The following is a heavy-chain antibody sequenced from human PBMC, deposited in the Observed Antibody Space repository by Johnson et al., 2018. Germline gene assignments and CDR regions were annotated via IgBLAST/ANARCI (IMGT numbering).Heavy chain of an antibody. CDR2: IWYDGSNK. CDR1: GFTFSSYG. J-gene: IGHJ3*02. V-gene: IGHV3-33*01. Sequence: QVQLVQSGGGVVQPGRSLRLSCAASGFTFSSYGMHWVRQAPGKGLEWVAVIWYDGSNKYYADSVKGRFTISRDNSKNTRYLQMNSLRAEDTAVYYCARGSIFGDAFDIWGQGTMVTVSS. D-gene: IGHD2/OR15-2a*01. CDR3: ARGSIFGDAFDI.